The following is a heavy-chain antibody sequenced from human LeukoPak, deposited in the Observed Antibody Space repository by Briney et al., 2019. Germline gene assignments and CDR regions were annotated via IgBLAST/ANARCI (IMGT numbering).Heavy chain of an antibody. D-gene: IGHD1-26*01. Sequence: GRSLRLSCAASGFTFSSYAMSWARQAPGKGLEWVSAISGSGGSTYYADSVKGRFTISRDNSKNTLYLQMNSLRAEDTAVYYCAKDRRIVGANTFDYWGQGTLVTVSS. V-gene: IGHV3-23*01. CDR3: AKDRRIVGANTFDY. CDR1: GFTFSSYA. CDR2: ISGSGGST. J-gene: IGHJ4*02.